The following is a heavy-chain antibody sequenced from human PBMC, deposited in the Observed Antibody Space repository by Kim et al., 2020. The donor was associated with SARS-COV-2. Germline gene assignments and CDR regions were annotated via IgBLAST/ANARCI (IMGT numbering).Heavy chain of an antibody. V-gene: IGHV1-69*13. CDR2: SIPMFHTA. D-gene: IGHD2-21*01. Sequence: SVKVSCAAYGGSFNNYAISWIRQAPGQGLEWMGGSIPMFHTAAYAPKFQGRVTFTADETMSSVYMELNSLTSEDTAIYYCARNGGEKYWFDPWGQGTLV. CDR3: ARNGGEKYWFDP. CDR1: GGSFNNYA. J-gene: IGHJ5*02.